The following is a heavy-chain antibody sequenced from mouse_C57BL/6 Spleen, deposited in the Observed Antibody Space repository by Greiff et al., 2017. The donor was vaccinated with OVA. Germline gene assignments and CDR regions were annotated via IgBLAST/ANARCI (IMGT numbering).Heavy chain of an antibody. CDR3: AMGETGYFDY. D-gene: IGHD4-1*01. J-gene: IGHJ2*01. Sequence: QVQLQQSGAELVKPGASVKMSCKASGYTFTTYPIEWMKQNHGKSLEWIGNFHPYNDDTKYNEKFKGKATLTVDKSSSTAYMQLSSLTSEDSAVYYCAMGETGYFDYWGQGTTLTVSS. CDR2: FHPYNDDT. CDR1: GYTFTTYP. V-gene: IGHV1-47*01.